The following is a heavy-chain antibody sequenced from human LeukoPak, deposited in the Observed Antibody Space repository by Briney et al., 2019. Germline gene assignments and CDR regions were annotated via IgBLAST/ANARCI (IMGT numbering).Heavy chain of an antibody. D-gene: IGHD2-15*01. CDR2: ISVSGGNT. CDR1: VFTFSSYA. Sequence: GGSLRLSCAASVFTFSSYAMSWVRQAPGKGLEWVSAISVSGGNTYYADSVKGRFTISRDNSKNTLYLQMNSLGAEDTAIYYCAKFRVPGGSPYYYGMDVWGQGTTVTVSS. CDR3: AKFRVPGGSPYYYGMDV. J-gene: IGHJ6*02. V-gene: IGHV3-23*01.